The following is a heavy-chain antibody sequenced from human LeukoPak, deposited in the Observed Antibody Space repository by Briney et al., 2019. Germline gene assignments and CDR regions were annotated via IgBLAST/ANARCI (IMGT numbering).Heavy chain of an antibody. J-gene: IGHJ4*02. V-gene: IGHV4-61*02. Sequence: SQTLSLTCTVSGGSISSGSYYWSWIRQPAGKGLEWIGRIYTSGSTYYNPSFQSRVTMSADPSKTLFFLRLRSVTAADTAVYYCARSPSTIGWNWGYYFDYWGQGSLVTVSS. CDR2: IYTSGST. CDR3: ARSPSTIGWNWGYYFDY. CDR1: GGSISSGSYY. D-gene: IGHD3-3*01.